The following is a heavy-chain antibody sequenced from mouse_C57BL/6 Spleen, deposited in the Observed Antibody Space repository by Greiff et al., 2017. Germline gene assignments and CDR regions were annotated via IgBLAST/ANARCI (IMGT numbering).Heavy chain of an antibody. CDR3: ARSENYYGRSDAMDY. V-gene: IGHV1-54*01. J-gene: IGHJ4*01. CDR2: INPGSGGT. Sequence: VMLVESGAELVRPGTSVKVSCKASGYAFTNYLIEWVKQRPGQGLEWIGVINPGSGGTNYNEKFKGKATLTADKSSSTAYMQLSSLTSEDSAVYFCARSENYYGRSDAMDYWGQGTSVTVSS. D-gene: IGHD1-1*01. CDR1: GYAFTNYL.